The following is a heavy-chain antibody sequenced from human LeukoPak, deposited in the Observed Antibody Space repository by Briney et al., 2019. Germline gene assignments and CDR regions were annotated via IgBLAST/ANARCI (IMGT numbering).Heavy chain of an antibody. CDR3: ARAFYSGYDPPDY. CDR2: ISGSGGST. Sequence: GGSLRLSCAASGFTVSDYSMSWVRQAPGKGLEWVSAISGSGGSTYYADSVKGRFTISRDNSKNTLYLQMNSLRAEDTAVYYCARAFYSGYDPPDYWGQGTLVTVSS. V-gene: IGHV3-23*01. D-gene: IGHD5-12*01. J-gene: IGHJ4*02. CDR1: GFTVSDYS.